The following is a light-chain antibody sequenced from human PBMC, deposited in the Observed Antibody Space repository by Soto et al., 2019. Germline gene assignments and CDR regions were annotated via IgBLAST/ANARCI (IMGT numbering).Light chain of an antibody. Sequence: EIVLTQSPGTLSLSPGERATLSCRASQSVSSSYLAWYQQKPGQAPRLLIYGASSRATSIPDRFSGSGSGTDFSLPISRLEPKEFAVYYCLQYGSSPPGAFGGGTKVEIK. CDR1: QSVSSSY. J-gene: IGKJ4*01. CDR2: GAS. V-gene: IGKV3-20*01. CDR3: LQYGSSPPGA.